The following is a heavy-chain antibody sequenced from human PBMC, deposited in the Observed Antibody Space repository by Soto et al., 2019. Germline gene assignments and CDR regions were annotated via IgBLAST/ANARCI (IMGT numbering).Heavy chain of an antibody. CDR3: ARDQYSGYDQYYFDY. Sequence: PGGSLRLSCAASGFTFSDYYMSWIRQAPGKGLEWVSYISSSGSTIYYADSVKGRFTISRDNAKNSLYLQMNSLRAEDTAVYYCARDQYSGYDQYYFDYWGQGTLVTVSS. V-gene: IGHV3-11*01. J-gene: IGHJ4*02. D-gene: IGHD5-12*01. CDR1: GFTFSDYY. CDR2: ISSSGSTI.